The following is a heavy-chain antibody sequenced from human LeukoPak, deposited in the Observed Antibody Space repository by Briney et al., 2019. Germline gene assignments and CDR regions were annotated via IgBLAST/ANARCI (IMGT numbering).Heavy chain of an antibody. CDR3: AKDVGGTSFFDY. D-gene: IGHD3-16*01. CDR2: ISNNGGTT. V-gene: IGHV3-64*01. CDR1: GFTFSSYA. Sequence: GGSLRLSCAASGFTFSSYAMHWVRQAPGKGLEYVSTISNNGGTTYYANSVKGRFTISRDNSKNTLYLQMNSLRAEDTALYYCAKDVGGTSFFDYWGQGTLVTVSA. J-gene: IGHJ4*02.